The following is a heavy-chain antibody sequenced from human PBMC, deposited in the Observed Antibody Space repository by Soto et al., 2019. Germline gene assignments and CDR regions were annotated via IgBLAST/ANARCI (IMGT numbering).Heavy chain of an antibody. CDR2: ISYDGSNK. CDR1: GFTFSSYG. Sequence: LRLSCAASGFTFSSYGMHWVRQAPGKGLEWVAVISYDGSNKYYADSVKGRFTISRDNSKNTLYLQMNSLRAEDTAVYYCAKDVREDCSSTSCPSIFYYYYYGMDVWGQGTTVTVSS. D-gene: IGHD2-2*01. CDR3: AKDVREDCSSTSCPSIFYYYYYGMDV. J-gene: IGHJ6*02. V-gene: IGHV3-30*18.